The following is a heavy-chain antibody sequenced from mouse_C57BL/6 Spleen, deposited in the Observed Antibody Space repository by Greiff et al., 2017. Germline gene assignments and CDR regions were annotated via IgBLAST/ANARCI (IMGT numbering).Heavy chain of an antibody. Sequence: VQLQQSGPGLVKPSQSLSLTCSVTGYSITSGYYWNWIRQFPGNKLEWMGYISYDGSNNYNPSLKNRISITRDTSKNQFFLKLNSVTTEDTATYYCARFYYGNYLDYWGQGTTLTVSS. CDR1: GYSITSGYY. J-gene: IGHJ2*01. D-gene: IGHD2-1*01. CDR2: ISYDGSN. V-gene: IGHV3-6*01. CDR3: ARFYYGNYLDY.